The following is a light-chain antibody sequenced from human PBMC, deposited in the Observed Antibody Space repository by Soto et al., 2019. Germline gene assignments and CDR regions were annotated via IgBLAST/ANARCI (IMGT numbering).Light chain of an antibody. V-gene: IGLV6-57*04. J-gene: IGLJ2*01. CDR1: SGSIASNY. CDR3: QSYDGSDQGVV. CDR2: EDN. Sequence: NFMLTQPHSVSESPGKTVTISCTRSSGSIASNYVQWYQQRPGSAPTTVVYEDNQRPSGVPDRFSGSIDSSSNSASLSISGLKTEDEAVYYCQSYDGSDQGVVFGGGTKLTVL.